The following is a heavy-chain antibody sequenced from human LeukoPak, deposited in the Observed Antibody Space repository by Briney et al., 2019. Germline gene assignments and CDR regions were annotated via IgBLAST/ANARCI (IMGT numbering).Heavy chain of an antibody. V-gene: IGHV4-59*08. CDR1: GGSISSYY. CDR2: TYYSGST. J-gene: IGHJ4*02. D-gene: IGHD3-3*01. Sequence: SETLSLTCTVSGGSISSYYWSWIRQPPGKGLEWIGYTYYSGSTNYNPSLKSRVTISVDTSKNQFSLKLSSVTAADTAVYYCARQPYYDFWSGFDYWGQGTLVTVSS. CDR3: ARQPYYDFWSGFDY.